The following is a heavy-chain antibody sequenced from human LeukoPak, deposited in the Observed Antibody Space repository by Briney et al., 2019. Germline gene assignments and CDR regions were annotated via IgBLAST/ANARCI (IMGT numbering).Heavy chain of an antibody. V-gene: IGHV3-30*01. CDR3: AREDPVYYYDSSGYPDY. Sequence: DSVKGRFTIPRDNSKNTLYLQMNSLRAEDTAVYYCAREDPVYYYDSSGYPDYWGQGTLVTVSS. D-gene: IGHD3-22*01. J-gene: IGHJ4*02.